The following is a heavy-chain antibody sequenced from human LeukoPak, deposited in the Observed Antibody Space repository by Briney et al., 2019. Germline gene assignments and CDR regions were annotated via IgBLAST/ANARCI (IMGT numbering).Heavy chain of an antibody. Sequence: GGSLRLSCAASGFTFSSYAMSWVRQAPGKGLEWVSAISGSGGSTYYADSVKGRFTISRDNSKNTLYLQMNSLRAEDTAVYYCAKPLFYDTSGYRYWYFDLWGRGTLVTVSS. D-gene: IGHD3-22*01. CDR2: ISGSGGST. J-gene: IGHJ2*01. CDR1: GFTFSSYA. CDR3: AKPLFYDTSGYRYWYFDL. V-gene: IGHV3-23*01.